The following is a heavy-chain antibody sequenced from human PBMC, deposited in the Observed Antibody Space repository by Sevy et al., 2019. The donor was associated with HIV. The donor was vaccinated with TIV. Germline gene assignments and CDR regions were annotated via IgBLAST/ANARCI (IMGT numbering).Heavy chain of an antibody. CDR1: GFTFSNYA. J-gene: IGHJ1*01. CDR2: ITGSCTTI. CDR3: ARDGLYGGNFEYFQL. V-gene: IGHV3-23*01. D-gene: IGHD4-17*01. Sequence: GGSLRLSCAASGFTFSNYALTWVRQAPGKGLDWVSSITGSCTTIYYADSVKGRFTVSRDNSNNTLYLHINSLRAEDTAVYYCARDGLYGGNFEYFQLWGQGTLVTVSS.